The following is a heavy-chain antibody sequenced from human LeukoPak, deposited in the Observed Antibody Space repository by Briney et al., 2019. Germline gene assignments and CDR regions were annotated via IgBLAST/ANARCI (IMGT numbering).Heavy chain of an antibody. D-gene: IGHD5-24*01. CDR1: GFTFSSHW. V-gene: IGHV3-7*01. J-gene: IGHJ4*02. Sequence: GGSLRLSCAVSGFTFSSHWMSWVRQAPGKGLEWVANIKQDGSETYYVDSVKGRFTISRDNAENSLFLHMNSLRAEDTAVYYCARDGEMPTIYFDYWGQGTLDTVSS. CDR2: IKQDGSET. CDR3: ARDGEMPTIYFDY.